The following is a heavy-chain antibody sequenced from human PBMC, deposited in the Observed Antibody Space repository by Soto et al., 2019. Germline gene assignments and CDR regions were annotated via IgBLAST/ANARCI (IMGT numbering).Heavy chain of an antibody. CDR3: ARIERDRRIAVAGTWTGDY. CDR1: GYTFTSYY. V-gene: IGHV1-46*01. D-gene: IGHD6-19*01. CDR2: INPSGGST. Sequence: GASVKVSCKASGYTFTSYYMHWVRQAPGQGLEWMGIINPSGGSTSYAQKFQGRVTMTRDTSTSTVYMELSSLRSEDTAVYYCARIERDRRIAVAGTWTGDYWGQGTLVTVSS. J-gene: IGHJ4*02.